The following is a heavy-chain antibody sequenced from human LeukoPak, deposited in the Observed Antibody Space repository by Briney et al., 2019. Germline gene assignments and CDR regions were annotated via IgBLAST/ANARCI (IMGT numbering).Heavy chain of an antibody. CDR2: IYYSGST. CDR3: ARSWSAGAAINSVAEYFQH. CDR1: GGSFNTYY. J-gene: IGHJ1*01. V-gene: IGHV4-59*01. D-gene: IGHD1-26*01. Sequence: SETLSLTCTVSGGSFNTYYWSWIRQPPGKGLEWIGYIYYSGSTNYNPSLKSRVTISVDTSKHQFSLKLSSVTAADTAVYYCARSWSAGAAINSVAEYFQHWGQGTLVTVSS.